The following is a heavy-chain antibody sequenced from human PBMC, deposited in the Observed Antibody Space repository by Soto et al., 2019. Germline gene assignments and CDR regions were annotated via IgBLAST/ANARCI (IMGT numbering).Heavy chain of an antibody. CDR1: GYTFTSYA. J-gene: IGHJ5*02. D-gene: IGHD1-7*01. CDR2: INAGNGNT. Sequence: ASVKVSCKASGYTFTSYAMHWVRQAPGQRLEWMGWINAGNGNTKYSQKFQGRVTITRDTSASTAYMELSSLRSEDTAVYYCARLTGTTTRWFAPWGQGTLVTVYS. V-gene: IGHV1-3*01. CDR3: ARLTGTTTRWFAP.